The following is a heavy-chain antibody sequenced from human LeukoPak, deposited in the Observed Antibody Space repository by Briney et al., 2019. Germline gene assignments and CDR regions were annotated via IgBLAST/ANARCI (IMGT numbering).Heavy chain of an antibody. D-gene: IGHD2-8*01. Sequence: GGSLRLSCAASGFTVSNNYMSWVRQAPGKGLEWVAVISYDGSNKYYADSVKGRFTISRDNSKNTLYLQMNSLRAEDTAVYYCARQYCSDGVCSNPFDYWGQGTLVTVSS. CDR1: GFTVSNNY. V-gene: IGHV3-30*03. CDR2: ISYDGSNK. CDR3: ARQYCSDGVCSNPFDY. J-gene: IGHJ4*02.